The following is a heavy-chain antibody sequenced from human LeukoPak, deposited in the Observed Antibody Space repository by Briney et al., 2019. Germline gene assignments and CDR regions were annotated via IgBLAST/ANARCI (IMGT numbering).Heavy chain of an antibody. CDR1: GLPFTSYA. Sequence: GGSRRLPGAASGLPFTSYAMGWVSQPPGKGREWVSGISGSGDNTNYADSVKGRFTISRDNSKNTLYLQMNSLRAEDTAVYYCAKGGTTRVFDYWGQGTLVTVSS. CDR2: ISGSGDNT. J-gene: IGHJ4*02. V-gene: IGHV3-23*01. D-gene: IGHD4-17*01. CDR3: AKGGTTRVFDY.